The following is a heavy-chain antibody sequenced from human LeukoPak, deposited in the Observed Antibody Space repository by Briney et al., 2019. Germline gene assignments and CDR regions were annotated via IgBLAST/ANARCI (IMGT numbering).Heavy chain of an antibody. J-gene: IGHJ6*02. CDR3: ARIGPKMATIGPYYYYGMDV. Sequence: SQTLSLTCAISGDSVSSNSAAWNWIRQSPSRGLEWLGRTYYRSKWYNDYAVSVKSRITINPDTSKNQFSLQLNSVTPEDTAVYYCARIGPKMATIGPYYYYGMDVWGQGTTVTVSS. V-gene: IGHV6-1*01. CDR1: GDSVSSNSAA. CDR2: TYYRSKWYN. D-gene: IGHD5-12*01.